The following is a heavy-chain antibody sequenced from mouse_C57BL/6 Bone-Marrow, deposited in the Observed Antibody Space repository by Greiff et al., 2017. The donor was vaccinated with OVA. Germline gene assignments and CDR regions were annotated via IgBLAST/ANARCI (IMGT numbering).Heavy chain of an antibody. CDR2: INPGSGGT. CDR3: AREDAYYFDY. J-gene: IGHJ2*01. CDR1: GYAFTNYL. Sequence: QVQLQQSGAELVRPGTSVKVSCKASGYAFTNYLIEWVKQRPGQGLEWIGVINPGSGGTNYNEKFKGKATLTADKSSSTAYMQLSSLTSEDSAVYYCAREDAYYFDYWGQGTTLTVSS. V-gene: IGHV1-54*01.